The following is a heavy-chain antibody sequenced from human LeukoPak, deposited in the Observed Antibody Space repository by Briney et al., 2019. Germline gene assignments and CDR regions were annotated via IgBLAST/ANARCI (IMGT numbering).Heavy chain of an antibody. J-gene: IGHJ6*02. D-gene: IGHD1-26*01. CDR1: GFTFGAYA. CDR3: ATWAFYHGLDA. CDR2: INKDGDAT. V-gene: IGHV3-43*02. Sequence: GGSLRLSCTASGFTFGAYAMHWVRHVPGKGLEWVSLINKDGDATYYADSVNGRFTISRDNSKNSLYLQMNSLRSEDSALYYCATWAFYHGLDAWGRGSTVTVSS.